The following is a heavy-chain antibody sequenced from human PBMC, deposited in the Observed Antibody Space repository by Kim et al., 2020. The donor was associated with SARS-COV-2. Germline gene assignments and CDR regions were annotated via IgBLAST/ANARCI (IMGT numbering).Heavy chain of an antibody. D-gene: IGHD2-21*01. CDR1: GFTFTNAW. V-gene: IGHV3-15*01. CDR3: TTDGGSDCYLFDY. Sequence: GGSLRLSCAASGFTFTNAWMSWVRQAPGKGLEWVGRIKSRADGGTSDYNTPVKGRFTISRDDSTNTLYLQMNSLKTEDTAVYYCTTDGGSDCYLFDYWGQGSLVTVSS. J-gene: IGHJ4*02. CDR2: IKSRADGGTS.